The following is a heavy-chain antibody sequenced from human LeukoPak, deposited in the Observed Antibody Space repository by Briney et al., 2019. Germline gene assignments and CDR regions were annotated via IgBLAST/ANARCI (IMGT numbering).Heavy chain of an antibody. CDR3: ARGSITMIVVVTNYFDY. Sequence: PSETLSLTCTVSGGSISRYYWTWIRQPPGKGLEWIGNIYYSGSTNYNPSLKSRVTISVDTSKNQFSLKLSSVTAADTAVYYCARGSITMIVVVTNYFDYWGQGTLVTVSS. D-gene: IGHD3-22*01. CDR1: GGSISRYY. CDR2: IYYSGST. V-gene: IGHV4-59*08. J-gene: IGHJ4*02.